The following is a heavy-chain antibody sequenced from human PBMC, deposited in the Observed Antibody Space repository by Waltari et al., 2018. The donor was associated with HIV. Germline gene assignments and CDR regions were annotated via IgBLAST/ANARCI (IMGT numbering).Heavy chain of an antibody. CDR1: GFTFRSFW. J-gene: IGHJ6*02. CDR2: NSSDGSTT. V-gene: IGHV3-74*01. CDR3: ARGDGYGMDV. Sequence: EVQLVESGGGLVQPGGSLRLSCAASGFTFRSFWMHWVRQAPGKGMVGVSRNSSDGSTTSYADSVKGRFTISRDNAKNTLYLQMNSLRGEDTAVYYWARGDGYGMDVWGQGTAVTVSS.